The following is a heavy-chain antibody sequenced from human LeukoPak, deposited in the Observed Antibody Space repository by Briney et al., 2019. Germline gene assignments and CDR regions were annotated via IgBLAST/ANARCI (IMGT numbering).Heavy chain of an antibody. CDR2: IYYSGST. CDR1: GGSISSYY. V-gene: IGHV4-59*12. CDR3: ARDDVDTPPFDY. J-gene: IGHJ4*02. Sequence: SETLSLTCTVSGGSISSYYWSWIRQPPGEGLEWIGYIYYSGSTNYNPSLKSRVTISVDTSKNQLSLRLKSVTAADTAVYYCARDDVDTPPFDYLGQGTLVTVSS. D-gene: IGHD5-18*01.